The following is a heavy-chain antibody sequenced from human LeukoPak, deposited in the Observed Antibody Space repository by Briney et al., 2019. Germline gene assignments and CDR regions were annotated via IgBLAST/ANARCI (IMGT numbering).Heavy chain of an antibody. V-gene: IGHV1-69*13. CDR1: GGTFSSYA. J-gene: IGHJ4*02. D-gene: IGHD2-15*01. CDR2: IIPIFGTA. CDR3: AKARYDGEVMIAATDY. Sequence: GASVKVSCKASGGTFSSYAISWVRQAPGQGLEWMGGIIPIFGTANYAQKFQGRVTITADESTSTAYMELSSLRSEDTAVYYCAKARYDGEVMIAATDYWGQGTLVTVSS.